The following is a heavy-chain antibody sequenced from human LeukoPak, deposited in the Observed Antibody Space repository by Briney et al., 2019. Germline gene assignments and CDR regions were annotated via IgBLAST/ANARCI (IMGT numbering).Heavy chain of an antibody. J-gene: IGHJ4*02. Sequence: GGSLRLSCAASGFTFSSYSMNWVRQAPGKGLQCVSSISSSGSYIYYADSVKGRFTISRDNAKNSVYLQMNSLRAEDTAVYYCARRYYDSSGYLYYFDYWGQGTLVTVSS. D-gene: IGHD3-22*01. CDR2: ISSSGSYI. CDR3: ARRYYDSSGYLYYFDY. CDR1: GFTFSSYS. V-gene: IGHV3-21*01.